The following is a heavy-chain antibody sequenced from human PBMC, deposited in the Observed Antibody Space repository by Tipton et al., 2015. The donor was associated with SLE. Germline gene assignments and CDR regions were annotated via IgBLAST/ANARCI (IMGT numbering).Heavy chain of an antibody. CDR1: GGSISSGGYY. V-gene: IGHV4-31*02. D-gene: IGHD4-17*01. CDR3: AREDGDKNYFDY. Sequence: LRLSCTVSGGSISSGGYYWSWIRQHPGKGLEWIGYIYYSGSTYYNPSLKSRVTISVDTSKNQFSLKLSSVTAAYTAVYYCAREDGDKNYFDYWGQGTLVTVSS. J-gene: IGHJ4*02. CDR2: IYYSGST.